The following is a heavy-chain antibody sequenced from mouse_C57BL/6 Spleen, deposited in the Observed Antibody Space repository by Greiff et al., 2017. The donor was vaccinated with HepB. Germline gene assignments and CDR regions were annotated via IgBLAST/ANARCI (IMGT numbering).Heavy chain of an antibody. Sequence: QVQLQQSGAELVKPGASVKLSCKASGYTFTSYWMHWVKQRPGQGLEWIGMIHPNSGSTNYNEKFKSKATLTVDKSSSTAYMQLSSLTSEDSAVYYCARPYYDYDGVPWFAYWGQGTLVTVSA. D-gene: IGHD2-4*01. CDR3: ARPYYDYDGVPWFAY. J-gene: IGHJ3*01. V-gene: IGHV1-64*01. CDR1: GYTFTSYW. CDR2: IHPNSGST.